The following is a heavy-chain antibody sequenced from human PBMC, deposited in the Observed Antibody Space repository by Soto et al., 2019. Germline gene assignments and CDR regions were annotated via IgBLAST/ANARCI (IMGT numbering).Heavy chain of an antibody. D-gene: IGHD2-21*01. CDR2: ISDYNGNT. CDR1: GYTFTSYG. CDR3: ARSPALVRSAY. V-gene: IGHV1-18*04. Sequence: QVQLVQSGAEVKKPGASVKVSCKASGYTFTSYGISWVRPAPVQGLDGMGWISDYNGNTNYAQKLRGRVTMTTDTSPSTAYMELRSRRSDDTAVYYCARSPALVRSAYWGQGTLFTVSS. J-gene: IGHJ4*02.